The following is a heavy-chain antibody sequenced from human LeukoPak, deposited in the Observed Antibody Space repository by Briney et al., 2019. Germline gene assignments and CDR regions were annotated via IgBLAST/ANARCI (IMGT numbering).Heavy chain of an antibody. D-gene: IGHD3-3*01. CDR1: GFTFSSYA. J-gene: IGHJ4*02. CDR2: ISGSGGST. Sequence: GGSLRLSCAVSGFTFSSYAMSWVRQAPGKGLEWVSAISGSGGSTYYADSVKGRFTISRDNSKNTLYLQMNSLRAEDTAVYYCAKTYYDFWSGYFSGEHFDYWGRGTLVTVSS. V-gene: IGHV3-23*01. CDR3: AKTYYDFWSGYFSGEHFDY.